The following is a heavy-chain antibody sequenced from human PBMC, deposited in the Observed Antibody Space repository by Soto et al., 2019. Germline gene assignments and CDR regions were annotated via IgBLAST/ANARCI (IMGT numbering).Heavy chain of an antibody. CDR3: ARWADIVVVPAATRPYYYMDV. CDR2: INHSGST. Sequence: SETLSLTCAVYGGSFSGYYWSWIRQPPGKGLEWIGEINHSGSTNYNPSLKSRVTISVDTSKNQFSLKLSSVTAADTAVYYCARWADIVVVPAATRPYYYMDVWGKGTTVTVSS. CDR1: GGSFSGYY. D-gene: IGHD2-2*01. J-gene: IGHJ6*03. V-gene: IGHV4-34*01.